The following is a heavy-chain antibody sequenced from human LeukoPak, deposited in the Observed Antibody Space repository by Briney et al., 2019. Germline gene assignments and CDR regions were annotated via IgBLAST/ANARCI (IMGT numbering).Heavy chain of an antibody. J-gene: IGHJ4*02. CDR1: GFTVSSNY. CDR2: ICSGDST. Sequence: VGSLRLSCAASGFTVSSNYMSWVRQAPGKGLEWVSVICSGDSTYYADSVKGRFTISRDNSKNTLYLQMNSLRAEDTAVYYCAREFLLAGAAYFFDYWGQGTLVTVSS. D-gene: IGHD6-25*01. CDR3: AREFLLAGAAYFFDY. V-gene: IGHV3-53*01.